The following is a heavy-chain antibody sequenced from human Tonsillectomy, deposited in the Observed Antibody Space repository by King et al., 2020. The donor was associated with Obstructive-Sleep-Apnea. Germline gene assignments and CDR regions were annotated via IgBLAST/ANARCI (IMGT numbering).Heavy chain of an antibody. V-gene: IGHV4-39*07. CDR3: ATGGTLRVLSY. CDR1: GGSISSSYYY. J-gene: IGHJ4*02. D-gene: IGHD1/OR15-1a*01. CDR2: IYYSGST. Sequence: QLQESGPRLVKPSETLSLTCTVSGGSISSSYYYWGWIRQPPGKGLEWIGSIYYSGSTYYNPSLKSRVTISIDTSKNQFSLKVNSVTAADTAVYYCATGGTLRVLSYWGQGTLVTVSS.